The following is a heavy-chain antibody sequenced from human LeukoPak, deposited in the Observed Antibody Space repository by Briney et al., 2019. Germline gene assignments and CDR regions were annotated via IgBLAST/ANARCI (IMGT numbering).Heavy chain of an antibody. CDR2: IGTSSTTI. J-gene: IGHJ4*02. D-gene: IGHD1-26*01. V-gene: IGHV3-48*01. Sequence: GGSLRLSCAASGFTFSSYAMSWVRQAPGKGLEWVSNIGTSSTTIYYADSVKGRFTISRDNSKNMLYLQMNSLRAEDTAVYYCAKRGESGSSKRPPDYWGQGTLVTVSS. CDR1: GFTFSSYA. CDR3: AKRGESGSSKRPPDY.